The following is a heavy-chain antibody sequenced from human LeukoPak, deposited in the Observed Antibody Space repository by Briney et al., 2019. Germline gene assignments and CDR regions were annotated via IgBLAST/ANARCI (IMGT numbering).Heavy chain of an antibody. D-gene: IGHD3-10*01. J-gene: IGHJ3*01. Sequence: PSETLSLTCTVSGYSISSSYYWSWIRQPPGKGLEWIGYIYYSGSTNYNPSLKSRVTISVDTSKNQFSLKLTSVSAEDTAVYYCARSPRGSGSSTLLGVAFDLWGHGTKVTVSS. V-gene: IGHV4-59*08. CDR1: GYSISSSYY. CDR2: IYYSGST. CDR3: ARSPRGSGSSTLLGVAFDL.